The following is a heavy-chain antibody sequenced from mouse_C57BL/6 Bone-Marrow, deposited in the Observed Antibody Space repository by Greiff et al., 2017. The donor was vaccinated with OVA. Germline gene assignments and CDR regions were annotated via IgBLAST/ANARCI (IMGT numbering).Heavy chain of an antibody. CDR3: TRFYYGSSEGYAMDY. V-gene: IGHV14-4*01. J-gene: IGHJ4*01. Sequence: VQLQQSGAELVRPGASVKLSCTASGFNIKDDYMHWVKQRPEQGLEWIGWIDPENGDTEYASKFQGKATITADTSSNTAYLQLSSLTSEDTAAYYCTRFYYGSSEGYAMDYWGQGTSVTVSA. CDR2: IDPENGDT. CDR1: GFNIKDDY. D-gene: IGHD1-1*01.